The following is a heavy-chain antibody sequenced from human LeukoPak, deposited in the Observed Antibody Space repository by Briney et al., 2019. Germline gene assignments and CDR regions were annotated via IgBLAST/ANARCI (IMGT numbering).Heavy chain of an antibody. D-gene: IGHD1-1*01. V-gene: IGHV3-21*01. CDR1: GFTFSTYT. CDR3: ARDRDWNFDY. CDR2: ISPGARYI. J-gene: IGHJ4*02. Sequence: GGSLRLSCAASGFTFSTYTMNWVRQAPGKGLEWVSSISPGARYIKYSDSVKGRFTISRDDAKSSLYLQMNSLRVDDTAVYYCARDRDWNFDYWGQGTLVTVSS.